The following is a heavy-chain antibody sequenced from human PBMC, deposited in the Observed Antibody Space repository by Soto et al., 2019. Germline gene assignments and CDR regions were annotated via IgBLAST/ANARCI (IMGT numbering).Heavy chain of an antibody. Sequence: QEQLVESGGGVVKPGGSLRLSCTASGFSFSDYYMSWIRQAPGKGLECIAYISSSGNSIYYAVSVKGRFTVSRDNAKNSLYLHMNSLTAEDTAMYYCVRDADYGGTNNWFDPWGQGTLVTVSS. CDR2: ISSSGNSI. D-gene: IGHD4-17*01. V-gene: IGHV3-11*01. CDR1: GFSFSDYY. J-gene: IGHJ5*02. CDR3: VRDADYGGTNNWFDP.